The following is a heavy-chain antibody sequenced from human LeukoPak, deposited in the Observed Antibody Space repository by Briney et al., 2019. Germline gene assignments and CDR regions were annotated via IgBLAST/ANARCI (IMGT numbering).Heavy chain of an antibody. CDR1: GFTFSSYG. V-gene: IGHV3-33*01. J-gene: IGHJ6*02. CDR3: ARGYYYGSGSYYNPVYYYGMDV. Sequence: GRFLRLSCAASGFTFSSYGMHWVRQAPGKGLEWVAVIWYDGSNKYYADSVKGRFTISRDNSKNTLYLQMNSLRAEDTAVYYCARGYYYGSGSYYNPVYYYGMDVWGQGTTVTVSS. CDR2: IWYDGSNK. D-gene: IGHD3-10*01.